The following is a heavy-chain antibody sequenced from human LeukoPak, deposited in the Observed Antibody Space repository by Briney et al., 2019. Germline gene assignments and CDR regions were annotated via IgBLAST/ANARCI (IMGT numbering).Heavy chain of an antibody. CDR3: ARDGLIGSGYDLPTFDY. J-gene: IGHJ4*02. D-gene: IGHD5-12*01. Sequence: GGSLRLSCAASGFTFSSYSMNWVRQAPGKGLEWVSSISSSSSYIYCADSVKGRFTISRDNAKNSLYLQMNSLRAEDTAVYYCARDGLIGSGYDLPTFDYWGQGTLVTVSS. CDR2: ISSSSSYI. CDR1: GFTFSSYS. V-gene: IGHV3-21*01.